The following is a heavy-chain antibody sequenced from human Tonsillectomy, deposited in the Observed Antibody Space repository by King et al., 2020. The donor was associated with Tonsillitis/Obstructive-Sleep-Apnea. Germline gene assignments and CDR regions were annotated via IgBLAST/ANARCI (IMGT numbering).Heavy chain of an antibody. CDR2: INNDGRST. D-gene: IGHD2-15*01. J-gene: IGHJ4*02. Sequence: VQLVETGGGLVQPRGSLRLSSVASGLTFSNYWMYWVRQVPGEGLMWFSRINNDGRSTTYADSVKGRFTISRDNAENTLYLQMNSLRPEDTAVYHCARGGAKGSTDYWGQGTLVTVSS. V-gene: IGHV3-74*01. CDR3: ARGGAKGSTDY. CDR1: GLTFSNYW.